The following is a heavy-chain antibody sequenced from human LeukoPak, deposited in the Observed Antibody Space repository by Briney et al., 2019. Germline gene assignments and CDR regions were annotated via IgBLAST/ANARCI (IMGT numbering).Heavy chain of an antibody. Sequence: ASVKVSCKASGYAFTGYYVHWMRQAPGQGLEWMGWINPKSGGTNYAQKFQGRVTMTRDTSISTAYMELSRLRSDDTAVYYCARDLTSEDNDYWGQGTLVTVSS. D-gene: IGHD2-15*01. CDR3: ARDLTSEDNDY. CDR2: INPKSGGT. CDR1: GYAFTGYY. V-gene: IGHV1-2*02. J-gene: IGHJ4*02.